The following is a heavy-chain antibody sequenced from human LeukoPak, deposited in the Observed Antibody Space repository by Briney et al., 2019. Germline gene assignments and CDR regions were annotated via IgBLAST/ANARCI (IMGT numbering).Heavy chain of an antibody. CDR3: ARSGAGPDDNYYYYMDV. Sequence: GGSLLLSCTASGFIFSGYSMNGVRRAPGKGLGWVSSMTSTSSYIDYSDSVSARFTISRDNAKNSLFLQMSSLRAEDTAVYYCARSGAGPDDNYYYYMDVWGRGTTVTVSS. J-gene: IGHJ6*03. CDR1: GFIFSGYS. D-gene: IGHD2-2*01. V-gene: IGHV3-21*01. CDR2: MTSTSSYI.